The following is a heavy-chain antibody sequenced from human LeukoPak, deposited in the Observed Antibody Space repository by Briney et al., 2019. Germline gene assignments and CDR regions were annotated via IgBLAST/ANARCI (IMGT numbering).Heavy chain of an antibody. J-gene: IGHJ4*02. V-gene: IGHV3-23*01. D-gene: IGHD1-26*01. CDR2: ISGSGGST. CDR3: AKVLSGSLVQYYFDY. CDR1: GFTFSDYY. Sequence: GGSLRLSCAASGFTFSDYYMSWVRQAPGKGLEWVSAISGSGGSTYYADSVKGRFTISRDNSKNTLYLQMNSLRAEDTAVYYCAKVLSGSLVQYYFDYWGQGTLVTVSS.